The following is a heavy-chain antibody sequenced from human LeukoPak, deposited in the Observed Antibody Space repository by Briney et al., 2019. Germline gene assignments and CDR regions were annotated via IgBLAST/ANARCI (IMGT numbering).Heavy chain of an antibody. CDR1: GGSISSGGYY. Sequence: SETLSLTCTVSGGSISSGGYYWSWIRQHPGKGLEWIGYIYYSGSTYYNPSLKSRVTISVDTSKNQFSLKLSSVTAADTAVYYCARDRVAARSLYYYGMDVWGQGTTVTVSS. CDR3: ARDRVAARSLYYYGMDV. D-gene: IGHD6-6*01. CDR2: IYYSGST. J-gene: IGHJ6*02. V-gene: IGHV4-31*03.